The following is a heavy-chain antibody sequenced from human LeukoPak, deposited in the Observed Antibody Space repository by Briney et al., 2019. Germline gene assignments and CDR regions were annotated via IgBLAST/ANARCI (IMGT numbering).Heavy chain of an antibody. V-gene: IGHV3-7*01. CDR1: GFTFSSYW. J-gene: IGHJ3*02. CDR3: ARGDDILTYDAFDI. Sequence: GGSLRLSCAASGFTFSSYWMSWVRQAPGKGLEWVAHIKQDGSEKYYVDSVKGRFTISRDNAKNSLYLQMNSLRAEDTAVYYCARGDDILTYDAFDIWGQGTMVTVSS. CDR2: IKQDGSEK. D-gene: IGHD3-9*01.